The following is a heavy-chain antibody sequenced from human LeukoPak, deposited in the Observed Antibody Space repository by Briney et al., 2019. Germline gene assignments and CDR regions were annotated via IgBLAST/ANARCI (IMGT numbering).Heavy chain of an antibody. D-gene: IGHD5-12*01. CDR2: IKQDGSEK. CDR3: ATLVATTRFDY. J-gene: IGHJ4*02. V-gene: IGHV3-7*01. CDR1: GFTLSSYW. Sequence: PGGSLRLSCAASGFTLSSYWMSWVRQAPGKGLEWVANIKQDGSEKYYVDSVKGRFTISRDNAKNSLYLQVNSLRAEDTAVYYCATLVATTRFDYWGQGTLATVSS.